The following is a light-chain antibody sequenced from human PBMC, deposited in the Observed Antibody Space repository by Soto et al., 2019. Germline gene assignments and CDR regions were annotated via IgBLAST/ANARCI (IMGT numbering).Light chain of an antibody. Sequence: DIVMTQSPDSLAVSLGERATINCKSSQTVLLRTNNKNHLAWYQQKPGQPPKLLIYWASTRESGVPDRFSGSWSGTDFTLTISSLQAEDVAVYYCQQYYSTPWTFGQGTKVEI. V-gene: IGKV4-1*01. CDR3: QQYYSTPWT. CDR1: QTVLLRTNNKNH. J-gene: IGKJ1*01. CDR2: WAS.